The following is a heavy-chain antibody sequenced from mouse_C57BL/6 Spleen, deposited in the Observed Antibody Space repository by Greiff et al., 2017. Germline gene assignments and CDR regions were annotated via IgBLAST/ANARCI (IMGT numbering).Heavy chain of an antibody. V-gene: IGHV1-81*01. CDR2: IYPRSGNT. Sequence: QVQLQQSGAELARPGASVKLSCKASGYTFTSYGISWVKQRTGQGLEWIGEIYPRSGNTYYNEKFKGKATLTADKSSSTAYMELRSLTSEDSAVXFCARRYYGSSYVYWGQGTTLTVSS. J-gene: IGHJ2*01. D-gene: IGHD1-1*01. CDR1: GYTFTSYG. CDR3: ARRYYGSSYVY.